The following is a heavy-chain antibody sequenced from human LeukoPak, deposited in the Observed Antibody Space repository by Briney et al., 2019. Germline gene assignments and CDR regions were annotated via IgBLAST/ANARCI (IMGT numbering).Heavy chain of an antibody. CDR2: IYYSGST. V-gene: IGHV4-39*01. J-gene: IGHJ5*02. D-gene: IGHD2-15*01. CDR1: GGSISSGSYS. Sequence: SETLSLTCTVSGGSISSGSYSWGWIRQPPGKGLESFGRIYYSGSTYYNPSLKSRVTISVDTSRNQFSLKLSSVTAADTAVYYCARRGGYCSGVSCLSWFDPWGQGTLVTVSS. CDR3: ARRGGYCSGVSCLSWFDP.